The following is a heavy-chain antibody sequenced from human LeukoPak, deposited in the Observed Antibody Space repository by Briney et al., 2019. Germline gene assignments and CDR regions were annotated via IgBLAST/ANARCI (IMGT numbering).Heavy chain of an antibody. CDR2: ISSSSSYI. D-gene: IGHD6-13*01. Sequence: GGSLRLSCAASGFTFSSYNMNWVRQAPGRGLEWVSFISSSSSYIYYADSVKGRFTISRDNAKNSLYLQMNSLRAEDTAVYYCARAPGYRSFLDYWGRGTQVTVSS. CDR3: ARAPGYRSFLDY. V-gene: IGHV3-21*01. J-gene: IGHJ4*02. CDR1: GFTFSSYN.